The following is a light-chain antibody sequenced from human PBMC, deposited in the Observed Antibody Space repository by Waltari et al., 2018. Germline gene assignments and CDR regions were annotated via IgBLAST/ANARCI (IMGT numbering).Light chain of an antibody. Sequence: IQLTPSPSSLSASVGDRVTITCLASQGISSYLAWYQQKPGKAPKLLIYAASTLQSGVPSRFSGSGSGTGFTLTISSLQPEDFATYYCQQLNTYPLTFGPGTKVDIK. V-gene: IGKV1-9*01. CDR2: AAS. J-gene: IGKJ3*01. CDR1: QGISSY. CDR3: QQLNTYPLT.